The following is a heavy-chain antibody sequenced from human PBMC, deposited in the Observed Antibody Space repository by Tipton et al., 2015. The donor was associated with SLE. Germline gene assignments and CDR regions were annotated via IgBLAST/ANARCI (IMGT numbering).Heavy chain of an antibody. CDR2: FYYTGRS. Sequence: TLSLTCTVSGDSIYSSSFYWGWVRQPPGKGLEWVGSFYYTGRSYFNPSLKSRVTISVDTSKNQFSLKLSSVTAADTAVYYCARHDYNDYYLDYWGQGTLVTVSS. J-gene: IGHJ4*02. CDR1: GDSIYSSSFY. D-gene: IGHD4-11*01. CDR3: ARHDYNDYYLDY. V-gene: IGHV4-39*07.